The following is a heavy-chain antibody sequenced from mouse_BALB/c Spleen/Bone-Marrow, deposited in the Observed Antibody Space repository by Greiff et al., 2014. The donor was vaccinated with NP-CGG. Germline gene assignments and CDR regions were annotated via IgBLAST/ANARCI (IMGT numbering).Heavy chain of an antibody. CDR3: AMGHYAMDY. J-gene: IGHJ4*01. Sequence: EVQLQQSGPGLVKPSQSLSLTCSVTGYSITNGYYWNWIRQFPGNKLEWMAYITYDDSSDYNPSLKNRISITRDTSKNQFFLKLNSVTTEDTSTYYCAMGHYAMDYWGQGTSVTVSS. CDR2: ITYDDSS. CDR1: GYSITNGYY. V-gene: IGHV3-6*02.